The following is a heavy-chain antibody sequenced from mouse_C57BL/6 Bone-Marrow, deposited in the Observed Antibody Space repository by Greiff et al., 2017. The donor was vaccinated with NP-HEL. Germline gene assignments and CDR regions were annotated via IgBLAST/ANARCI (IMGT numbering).Heavy chain of an antibody. CDR3: AGGYDWYFDV. V-gene: IGHV1-69*01. Sequence: VQLVESGAELVMPGASVKLSCKASGYTFTSYWMHWVKQRPGQGLEWIGEIDPSDSYTNYNQKFKGKSTLTVDKSSSTAYMQLSSLTSEDSAVYYCAGGYDWYFDVWGTGTTVTVSS. D-gene: IGHD2-2*01. CDR1: GYTFTSYW. CDR2: IDPSDSYT. J-gene: IGHJ1*03.